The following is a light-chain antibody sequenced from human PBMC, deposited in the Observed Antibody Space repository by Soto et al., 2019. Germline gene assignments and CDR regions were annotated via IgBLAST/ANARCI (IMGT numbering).Light chain of an antibody. CDR1: SSDIGAYNY. CDR2: EVS. J-gene: IGLJ1*01. CDR3: SSYTSSSTLYV. Sequence: QSVLTQPASVSGSPGQSITISCTGTSSDIGAYNYVAWYQQHPGRAPKLMLYEVSIRPSGVSNRFSGSKSGNTASLSISGLQAEDEADYYCSSYTSSSTLYVFGPGTKGTVL. V-gene: IGLV2-14*01.